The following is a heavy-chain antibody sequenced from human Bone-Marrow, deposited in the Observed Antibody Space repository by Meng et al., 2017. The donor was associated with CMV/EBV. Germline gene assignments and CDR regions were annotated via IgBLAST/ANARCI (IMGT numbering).Heavy chain of an antibody. CDR1: GGTFSSYA. CDR3: AREARGVYQLLRKGGIFDY. CDR2: INPNSGGT. J-gene: IGHJ4*02. V-gene: IGHV1-2*02. D-gene: IGHD2-2*01. Sequence: ASVKVSCKASGGTFSSYAISWVRQAPGQGLEWMGGINPNSGGTNYAQKFQGRVTMTRDTSISTAYMELSRLRSDDTAVYYCAREARGVYQLLRKGGIFDYWGQGTLVTVSS.